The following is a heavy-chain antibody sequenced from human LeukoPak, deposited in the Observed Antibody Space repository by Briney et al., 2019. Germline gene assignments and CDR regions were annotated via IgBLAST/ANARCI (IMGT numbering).Heavy chain of an antibody. CDR1: GGSFSGYY. CDR3: ARGRGYFDPFDP. Sequence: PSETLSLTCAVYGGSFSGYYWSWIRKPPGKGLEWIGYIYYSGITNYNPSLTSRVSISVDMSKNQFSLKLTSVTAADTAVYYCARGRGYFDPFDPWGQGTLVTVSS. J-gene: IGHJ5*02. D-gene: IGHD3-9*01. CDR2: IYYSGIT. V-gene: IGHV4-59*01.